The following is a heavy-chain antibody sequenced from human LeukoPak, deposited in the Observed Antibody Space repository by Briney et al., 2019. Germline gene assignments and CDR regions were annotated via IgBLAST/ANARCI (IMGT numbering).Heavy chain of an antibody. J-gene: IGHJ4*02. V-gene: IGHV3-33*01. Sequence: GGSLRLSCAASGITFRNYGMHWVRQAPGKGLEWVAFIWYDGSNKYYADSVKGRFAISRDNSKNTLYLQMNSLRAEDTAVYYCARAYREIDYWGQGTLVTVSS. CDR1: GITFRNYG. D-gene: IGHD1-26*01. CDR3: ARAYREIDY. CDR2: IWYDGSNK.